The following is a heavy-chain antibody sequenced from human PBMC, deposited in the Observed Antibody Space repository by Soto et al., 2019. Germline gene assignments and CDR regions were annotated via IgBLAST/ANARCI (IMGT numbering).Heavy chain of an antibody. Sequence: GASVKVSCKASGYTFTSYGISWVRQAPGQGLEWMGWISGYNGNTNYAQKLQGRVTMTTDTSTSTAYMELRSLRSDDTAVYYCARDAQIGSLVRYFDWLLVWGQGTLVTVSS. CDR2: ISGYNGNT. J-gene: IGHJ4*02. V-gene: IGHV1-18*01. CDR1: GYTFTSYG. D-gene: IGHD3-9*01. CDR3: ARDAQIGSLVRYFDWLLV.